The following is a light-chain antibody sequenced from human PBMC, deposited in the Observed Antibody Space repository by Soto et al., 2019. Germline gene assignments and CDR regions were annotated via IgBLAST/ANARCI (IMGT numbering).Light chain of an antibody. Sequence: QSVLTQPPSASGTPGQRVTISCSGSSTIIGSHTVNWYQQVPGTAPKLLIYSSNLRPSGVPDRFSGSKSGTSASLAISGLQSEDEAGYYCAAWDDSLNGVVFGGGTQLTVL. CDR2: SSN. CDR3: AAWDDSLNGVV. CDR1: STIIGSHT. J-gene: IGLJ2*01. V-gene: IGLV1-44*01.